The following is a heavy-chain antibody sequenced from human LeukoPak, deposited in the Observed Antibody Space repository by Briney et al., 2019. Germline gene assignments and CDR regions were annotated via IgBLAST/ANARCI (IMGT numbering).Heavy chain of an antibody. D-gene: IGHD6-19*01. Sequence: PGGSLRLSCAASGFSFSSYAMSWVRQAPGKGLEWVSALSGSGGNTFYADSVKGRFTISRDNSKNTVYLQMNSLRAEDTAVYYCATTRPYGTAWAGAFEDWGQGTPVTVSS. V-gene: IGHV3-23*01. CDR2: LSGSGGNT. CDR3: ATTRPYGTAWAGAFED. CDR1: GFSFSSYA. J-gene: IGHJ4*01.